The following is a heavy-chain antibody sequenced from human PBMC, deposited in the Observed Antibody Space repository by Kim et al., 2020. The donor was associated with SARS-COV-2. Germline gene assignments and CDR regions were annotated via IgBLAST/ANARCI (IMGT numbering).Heavy chain of an antibody. V-gene: IGHV4-59*01. CDR3: ARDTSGWSLDY. Sequence: SPNYSPSLKSRVSISVDASKNQFSLKLNSVTTADTAVYYCARDTSGWSLDYWGQGTLVTVSS. J-gene: IGHJ4*02. D-gene: IGHD6-19*01. CDR2: SP.